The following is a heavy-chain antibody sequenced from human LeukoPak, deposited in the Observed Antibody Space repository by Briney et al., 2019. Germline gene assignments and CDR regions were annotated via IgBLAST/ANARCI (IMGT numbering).Heavy chain of an antibody. Sequence: GASVKVSCKVSGYTLTELSMHWVRQAPGKGLEWMGGFDPEDGETIYAQKFQGRVTMTEDTSTDTAYMELSSLRSEDTAVYYCATVSNPYYYYGIDVWGQGTTVTVSS. CDR3: ATVSNPYYYYGIDV. CDR1: GYTLTELS. D-gene: IGHD4-11*01. V-gene: IGHV1-24*01. J-gene: IGHJ6*02. CDR2: FDPEDGET.